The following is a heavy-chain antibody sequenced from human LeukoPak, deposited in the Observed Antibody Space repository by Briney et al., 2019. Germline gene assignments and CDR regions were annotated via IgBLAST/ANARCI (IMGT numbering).Heavy chain of an antibody. CDR2: ISSSGSTI. D-gene: IGHD3-10*01. CDR1: GFTFSDYY. J-gene: IGHJ3*02. V-gene: IGHV3-11*01. Sequence: RGSLLLSCAASGFTFSDYYMCWIRLAPGKGLEWGSYISSSGSTIYYADSVKGRFTISRDNAKNSLYLQMNGLRAEDTALYYCARDPFGEKGAFDIWGQGTMVTVSS. CDR3: ARDPFGEKGAFDI.